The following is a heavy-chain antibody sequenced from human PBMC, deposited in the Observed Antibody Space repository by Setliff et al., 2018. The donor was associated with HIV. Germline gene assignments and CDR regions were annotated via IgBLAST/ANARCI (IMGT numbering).Heavy chain of an antibody. CDR1: GDSITSAH. CDR2: GHYRKNT. J-gene: IGHJ4*02. Sequence: PSETLSLTCTVSGDSITSAHWSWIRQPPGKRLEWIGSGHYRKNTNYNPSFMSRLTISVDTSKNQLFLKLTSVTAADTAVYYCARVQVSGTYPIDYWGQGTLVTVSS. V-gene: IGHV4-59*08. D-gene: IGHD3-10*01. CDR3: ARVQVSGTYPIDY.